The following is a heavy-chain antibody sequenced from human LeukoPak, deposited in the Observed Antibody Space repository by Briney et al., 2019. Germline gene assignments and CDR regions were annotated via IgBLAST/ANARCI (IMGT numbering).Heavy chain of an antibody. CDR2: ISGSGGST. Sequence: PGGSLRLSCAASGFTFSSYAMSWVRQAPGKGLEWVSAISGSGGSTYYADSVKGRFTISRDNSKNTLYLQMNSLRAEDTAVYYYAKPPIVVVPAAISDDYWGQGTLVTVSS. D-gene: IGHD2-2*02. CDR1: GFTFSSYA. V-gene: IGHV3-23*01. J-gene: IGHJ4*02. CDR3: AKPPIVVVPAAISDDY.